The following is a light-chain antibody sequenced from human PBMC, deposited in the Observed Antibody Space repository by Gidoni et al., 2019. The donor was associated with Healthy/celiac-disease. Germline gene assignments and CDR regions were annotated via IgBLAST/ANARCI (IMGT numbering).Light chain of an antibody. CDR2: KAS. CDR1: QSISSW. Sequence: DIQMTQSPSTLSASVGDRVTITCRASQSISSWLAWYPQKPGKAPKLLIYKASSLESGVPSRFSGSGSGTEFTLTISSLQPDDFATYFCQQYNSYPFTFGPGTKVAIK. J-gene: IGKJ3*01. CDR3: QQYNSYPFT. V-gene: IGKV1-5*03.